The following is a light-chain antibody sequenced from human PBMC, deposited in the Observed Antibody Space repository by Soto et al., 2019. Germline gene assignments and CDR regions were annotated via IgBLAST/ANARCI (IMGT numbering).Light chain of an antibody. CDR2: AAS. Sequence: DIHMTQSPSTLSASVLDIVTITFLASQSIGSWLAWFQQKPGKAPKLLIYAASSLQSGVPSRFSGSGSGTDFTLTISSLQPDDFATYYCQQYNSYPITFGQGTRLEIK. J-gene: IGKJ5*01. CDR3: QQYNSYPIT. CDR1: QSIGSW. V-gene: IGKV1-5*01.